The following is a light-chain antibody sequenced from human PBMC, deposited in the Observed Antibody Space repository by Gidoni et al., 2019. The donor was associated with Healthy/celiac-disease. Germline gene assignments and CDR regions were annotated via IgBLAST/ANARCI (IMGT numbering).Light chain of an antibody. CDR2: AAS. Sequence: DIQMTQSPSSLSASVGDRVTITCRASQSISSYFTWYQQKPGKAPKLLIYAASSLQSGVPSRFRGSGSGTDFSLTISSLQPEDFATYYCQPSYSTPITFGQGTRLEIK. CDR3: QPSYSTPIT. V-gene: IGKV1-39*01. J-gene: IGKJ5*01. CDR1: QSISSY.